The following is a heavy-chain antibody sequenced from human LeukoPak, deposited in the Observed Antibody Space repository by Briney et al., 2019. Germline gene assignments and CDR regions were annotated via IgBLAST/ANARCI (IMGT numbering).Heavy chain of an antibody. Sequence: GSPCPSRTASGYTVSDNYMSWVCQAPGKGLEWVSVIYRGGNTYNPAPMRRRFTISRDNSRNTLYLQMNSLRAEDAAVYYCARGDAYNFFFNWGQGTMVTVSS. J-gene: IGHJ3*01. CDR3: ARGDAYNFFFN. CDR2: IYRGGNT. V-gene: IGHV3-66*01. CDR1: GYTVSDNY. D-gene: IGHD5-24*01.